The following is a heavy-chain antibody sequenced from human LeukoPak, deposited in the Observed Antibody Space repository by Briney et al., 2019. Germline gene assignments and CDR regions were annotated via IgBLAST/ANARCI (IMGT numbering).Heavy chain of an antibody. V-gene: IGHV3-48*04. CDR1: GFTFSSYS. CDR3: ARRAMATDYYYYYVDV. CDR2: ISSTSATI. Sequence: GGSLRLSCAASGFTFSSYSMNWVRQAPGKGLEWVAYISSTSATIYYADSLQGRFTISRDNAKNSLYLQMNSLRAEDTAVYFCARRAMATDYYYYYVDVWGTGTTVTVSS. D-gene: IGHD5-24*01. J-gene: IGHJ6*03.